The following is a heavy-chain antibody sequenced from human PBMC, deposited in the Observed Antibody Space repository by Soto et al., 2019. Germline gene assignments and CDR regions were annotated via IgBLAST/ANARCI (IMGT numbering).Heavy chain of an antibody. Sequence: PGGSLRLSCAGSGFTFSNAWMGWVRQAPGKGLEWIGRLKSNSDGGATDYAAPVKGRFTISRDDSKNTLFPQMNSLNTDDTAVYYCATVSGPSDYFDFWGQGTLVTVSS. D-gene: IGHD3-3*01. CDR3: ATVSGPSDYFDF. CDR1: GFTFSNAW. CDR2: LKSNSDGGAT. J-gene: IGHJ4*02. V-gene: IGHV3-15*01.